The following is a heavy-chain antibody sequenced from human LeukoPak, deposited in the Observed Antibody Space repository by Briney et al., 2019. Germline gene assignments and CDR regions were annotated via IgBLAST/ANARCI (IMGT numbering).Heavy chain of an antibody. CDR2: ISSSGSTI. V-gene: IGHV3-48*04. CDR3: ARDYGGSSPFDY. D-gene: IGHD4-23*01. CDR1: GFTFSNYW. Sequence: PGGSLRLSCAASGFTFSNYWMNWVRQAPGKGLEWVSYISSSGSTIYYADSVKGRFTISRDNAKNSLYLQMNSLRAEDTAVYYCARDYGGSSPFDYWGQGTLVTVSS. J-gene: IGHJ4*02.